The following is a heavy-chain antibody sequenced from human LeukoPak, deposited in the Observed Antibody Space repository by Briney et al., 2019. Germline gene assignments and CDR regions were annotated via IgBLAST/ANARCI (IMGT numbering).Heavy chain of an antibody. Sequence: GGSLRLSCAASGFTVSSYAMHWVRQAPGKGLEWVAVVSYDGSNKYYADSVKGRFTISRDNSKNTLYLQMNSLRAEDTAVYYCAKDGLTYCGGDCYIEYYYYMDVWGKGTTVTVSS. V-gene: IGHV3-30-3*01. CDR2: VSYDGSNK. CDR1: GFTVSSYA. D-gene: IGHD2-21*01. J-gene: IGHJ6*03. CDR3: AKDGLTYCGGDCYIEYYYYMDV.